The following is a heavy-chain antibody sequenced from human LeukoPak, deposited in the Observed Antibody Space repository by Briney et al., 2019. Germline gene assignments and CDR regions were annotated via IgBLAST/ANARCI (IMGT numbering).Heavy chain of an antibody. J-gene: IGHJ6*02. CDR3: TRSDYYDSSGYRLYYYYGMDV. Sequence: PGGSLRLSCTASGFTLGDYAMSWFRQAPGKGLEWVGFIRSKAYGGTTEYAASVKGRFTISRDDSKSIAYLQMNSLKTEDTAVYYCTRSDYYDSSGYRLYYYYGMDVWGQGTTVTVSS. CDR1: GFTLGDYA. CDR2: IRSKAYGGTT. D-gene: IGHD3-22*01. V-gene: IGHV3-49*03.